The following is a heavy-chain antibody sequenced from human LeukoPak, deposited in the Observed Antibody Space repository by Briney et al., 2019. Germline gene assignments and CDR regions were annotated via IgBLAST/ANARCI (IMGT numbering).Heavy chain of an antibody. CDR2: INPSGGTT. J-gene: IGHJ3*02. V-gene: IGHV1-46*01. Sequence: GASVKVSCKASGYTFTDFYMHWVRQAPGQGLEWTGLINPSGGTTSYAPKFQDRITMTRDTSISTAYMELSRLRSDDTAVYYCARVGNDFWSGYYTKADDAFDIWGQGTMVTVSS. CDR1: GYTFTDFY. CDR3: ARVGNDFWSGYYTKADDAFDI. D-gene: IGHD3-3*01.